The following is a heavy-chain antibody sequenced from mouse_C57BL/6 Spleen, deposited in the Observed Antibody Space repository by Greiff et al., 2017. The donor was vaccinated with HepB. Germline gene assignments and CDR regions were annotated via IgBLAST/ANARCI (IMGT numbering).Heavy chain of an antibody. D-gene: IGHD4-1*01. CDR3: TRGRGPANPYYFDY. V-gene: IGHV1-15*01. J-gene: IGHJ2*01. CDR2: IDPETGGT. Sequence: QVQLQQSGAELVRPGASVTLSCKASGYTFTDYEMHWVKQTPVHGLEWIGAIDPETGGTAYNQKFKGKAILTADKSSSTAYMELRSLTSEDSAVYYCTRGRGPANPYYFDYWGQGTTLTVSS. CDR1: GYTFTDYE.